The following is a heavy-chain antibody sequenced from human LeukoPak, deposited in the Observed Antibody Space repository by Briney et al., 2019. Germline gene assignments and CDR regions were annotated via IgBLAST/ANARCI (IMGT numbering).Heavy chain of an antibody. CDR1: GGSISSYY. D-gene: IGHD6-19*01. Sequence: SETLSLTCTVSGGSISSYYWSWIRQPPGKGLEWVGYIYYSGSTNYNPSLKSRVTISVDTAKDQSSRRLSSVTAADTAVYYCARVGQQWLVAGWFDPWGQGTLDTVSS. CDR2: IYYSGST. V-gene: IGHV4-59*01. J-gene: IGHJ5*02. CDR3: ARVGQQWLVAGWFDP.